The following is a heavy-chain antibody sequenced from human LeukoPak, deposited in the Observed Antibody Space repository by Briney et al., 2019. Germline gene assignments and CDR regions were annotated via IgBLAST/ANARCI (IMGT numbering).Heavy chain of an antibody. CDR1: GFTFSSYS. J-gene: IGHJ4*02. V-gene: IGHV3-21*01. CDR3: ARDSRTFGGVMGDY. CDR2: ISSSSSYI. D-gene: IGHD3-16*01. Sequence: PGGSLRLSCAASGFTFSSYSMNWGRQAPGKGLEWVSSISSSSSYIYYADSVKGRFTISRDNAKNSLYLQMNSLRAEDTAVYYCARDSRTFGGVMGDYWGQGTLVTVSS.